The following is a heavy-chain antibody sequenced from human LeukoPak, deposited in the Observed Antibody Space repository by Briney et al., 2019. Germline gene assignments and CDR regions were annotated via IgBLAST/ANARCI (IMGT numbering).Heavy chain of an antibody. D-gene: IGHD3-9*01. CDR1: GFTFSSYG. Sequence: GRSLRLSCAASGFTFSSYGMHWVRQAPGKGLEWVAVISYDGSNKYYADSVKGRFTISRDNSKNTLYLQMNSLRAEDTAVYYCAKEIGYYDILTGYRELGFDYWGQGTLVTVSS. CDR2: ISYDGSNK. V-gene: IGHV3-30*18. CDR3: AKEIGYYDILTGYRELGFDY. J-gene: IGHJ4*02.